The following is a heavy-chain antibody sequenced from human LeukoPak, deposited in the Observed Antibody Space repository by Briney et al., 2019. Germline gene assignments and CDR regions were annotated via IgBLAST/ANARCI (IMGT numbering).Heavy chain of an antibody. CDR3: ARHRGNGYNTDYYYMDV. Sequence: SETLSLTCTVSGDSISSSSDYWGWIRQSPGRGLEWIGSIYYSGTTYHNPSLKSRVTISVDRSKNQFSLKLNSVTAADTAVHYCARHRGNGYNTDYYYMDVWGKGTTVTVSS. J-gene: IGHJ6*03. D-gene: IGHD5-24*01. CDR2: IYYSGTT. CDR1: GDSISSSSDY. V-gene: IGHV4-39*01.